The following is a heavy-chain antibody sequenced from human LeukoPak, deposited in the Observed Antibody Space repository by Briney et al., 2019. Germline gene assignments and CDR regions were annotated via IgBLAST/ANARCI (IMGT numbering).Heavy chain of an antibody. D-gene: IGHD2-2*01. CDR1: GGTFSSYA. V-gene: IGHV1-69*13. CDR3: ARGSSTSVLDTYCYYGMDV. Sequence: SVKVSCKASGGTFSSYAISWVRQAPGQGLGWMGGIIPIFGTANYAQKFQGRVTITAGESTSTAYMELSSLRSEDTAVYYCARGSSTSVLDTYCYYGMDVWGQGTTVTVTS. J-gene: IGHJ6*02. CDR2: IIPIFGTA.